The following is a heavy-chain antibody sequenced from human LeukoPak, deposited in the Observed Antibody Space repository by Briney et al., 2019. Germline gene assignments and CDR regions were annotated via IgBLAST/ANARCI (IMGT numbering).Heavy chain of an antibody. V-gene: IGHV3-30*03. CDR2: ISYDGSNK. D-gene: IGHD6-13*01. CDR1: GFTFSSYG. J-gene: IGHJ4*02. Sequence: GRSLRLSCAASGFTFSSYGMHWVRQAPGKGLEWVAVISYDGSNKYYADSVKGRFTISRDNSKNTLYLQMNSLRAEDTAVYYCASDSFSSSYDWGQGTLVTVSS. CDR3: ASDSFSSSYD.